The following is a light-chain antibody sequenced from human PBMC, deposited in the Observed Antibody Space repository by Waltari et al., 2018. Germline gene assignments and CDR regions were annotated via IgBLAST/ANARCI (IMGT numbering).Light chain of an antibody. J-gene: IGLJ2*01. Sequence: QSVLTQPPSASGTPGQRVTISCSGSSSNIGNNYVYWHQQLTGTAPKLLISANDQRPSGVPARFSGSKSGTSASLAISGLRSEDEADYYCAAWDDSLGVWTFGGGTKLTVL. CDR2: AND. CDR1: SSNIGNNY. V-gene: IGLV1-47*01. CDR3: AAWDDSLGVWT.